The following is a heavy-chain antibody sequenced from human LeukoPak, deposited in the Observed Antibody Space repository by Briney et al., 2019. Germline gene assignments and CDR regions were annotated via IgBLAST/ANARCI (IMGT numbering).Heavy chain of an antibody. CDR2: INTNTGNP. Sequence: ASVKVSCKASGYTFTSYAMNWVRQAPGQGLEWVGWINTNTGNPTYAQGFTGRFVFSLDTSVSTAYLQISSLKAEDTAVYYCARVPCSGGSCYFDYWGQGTLVTVSS. V-gene: IGHV7-4-1*02. CDR1: GYTFTSYA. CDR3: ARVPCSGGSCYFDY. D-gene: IGHD2-15*01. J-gene: IGHJ4*02.